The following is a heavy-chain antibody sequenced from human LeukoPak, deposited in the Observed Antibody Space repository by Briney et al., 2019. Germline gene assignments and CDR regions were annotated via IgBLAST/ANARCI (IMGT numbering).Heavy chain of an antibody. CDR3: ARGRASRGVYDWFDP. V-gene: IGHV3-53*01. J-gene: IGHJ5*02. D-gene: IGHD3-10*01. CDR2: IYSDNT. CDR1: GFTVSSNS. Sequence: GGSLRLSCTVSGFTVSSNSMSWVRQAPGKGLEWVSFIYSDNTHYSDSVKGRFTISRDNSKNTLYLQMNSLRAEDTAVYYCARGRASRGVYDWFDPWGQGTLVTVSS.